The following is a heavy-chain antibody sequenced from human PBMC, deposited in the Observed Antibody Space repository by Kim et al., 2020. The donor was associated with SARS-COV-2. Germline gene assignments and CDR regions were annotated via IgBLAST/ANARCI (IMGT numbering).Heavy chain of an antibody. J-gene: IGHJ3*02. CDR2: IYYSGST. D-gene: IGHD3-9*01. V-gene: IGHV4-39*01. CDR1: GGSISSSSYY. Sequence: SETLSLTCTVSGGSISSSSYYWGWIRQPPGKGLEWIGSIYYSGSTYYNPSLKSRVTISVDTSKNQFSLKLSSVTAADTAVYYCARHRRWTDYDILTGYDAFDIWGQGTMVTVSS. CDR3: ARHRRWTDYDILTGYDAFDI.